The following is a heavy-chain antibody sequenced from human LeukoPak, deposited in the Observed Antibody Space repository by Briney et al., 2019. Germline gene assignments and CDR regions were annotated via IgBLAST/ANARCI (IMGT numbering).Heavy chain of an antibody. J-gene: IGHJ6*02. D-gene: IGHD2-15*01. CDR3: ARRPVVVAKYHNYYYYGMDV. Sequence: SETLSLTCIVSGGSISSSRFYWGWIRQPPGKGLEWIGTIYYSGSTNYNPSLKSRVTISVDTSKNQFSLKLSSVTAADTAVYYCARRPVVVAKYHNYYYYGMDVWGQGTTVTVSS. CDR1: GGSISSSRFY. V-gene: IGHV4-39*07. CDR2: IYYSGST.